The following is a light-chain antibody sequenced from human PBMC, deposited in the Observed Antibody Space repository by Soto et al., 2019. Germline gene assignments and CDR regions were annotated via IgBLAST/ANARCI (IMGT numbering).Light chain of an antibody. J-gene: IGKJ2*01. CDR3: QQRSNWPRGYP. CDR1: QSVSSY. V-gene: IGKV3-11*01. Sequence: EIVLTQSPATLSLSPGERATLSCRASQSVSSYLAWYQQKPGQAPRLLIYDASNRATGIPARLSGSGSGTDFTLTISSLEPEDFAVYYCQQRSNWPRGYPFGQGTKLEIK. CDR2: DAS.